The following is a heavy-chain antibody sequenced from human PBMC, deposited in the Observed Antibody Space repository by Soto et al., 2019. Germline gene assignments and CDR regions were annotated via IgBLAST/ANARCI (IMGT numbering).Heavy chain of an antibody. Sequence: QVQLVQSGAEVRKPGASVRLSCETSGYNFNQYYIHWVRQAPGQGLEWMGIINLRGGTTEYAHKLRGRVTVTGDTSTSTAYMQLSILRAEDTAVYFCARGPDDSDVPRWDYWGQGTLVTVSS. D-gene: IGHD4-17*01. CDR3: ARGPDDSDVPRWDY. CDR2: INLRGGTT. CDR1: GYNFNQYY. J-gene: IGHJ4*02. V-gene: IGHV1-46*02.